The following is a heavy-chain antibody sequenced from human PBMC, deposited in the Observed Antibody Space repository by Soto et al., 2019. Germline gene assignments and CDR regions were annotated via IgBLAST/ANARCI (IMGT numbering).Heavy chain of an antibody. Sequence: QITLNESGPTQVKPRQNLTLTCTFSGFSLTTSGVGVGWIRQSPGKAPEWLALIYWDDDKRYSPSLKSRLTITKDTSKNQVVLTMADLDPADTATYYCAHRVLRTVFGLVTTTAIYFDVWGQGTPVAVSS. J-gene: IGHJ4*02. D-gene: IGHD3-3*01. CDR2: IYWDDDK. CDR1: GFSLTTSGVG. CDR3: AHRVLRTVFGLVTTTAIYFDV. V-gene: IGHV2-5*02.